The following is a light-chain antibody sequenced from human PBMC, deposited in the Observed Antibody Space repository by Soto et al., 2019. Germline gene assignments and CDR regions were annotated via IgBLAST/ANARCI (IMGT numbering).Light chain of an antibody. CDR1: SDSIASNY. CDR2: EDN. Sequence: NFMLTQPHSVSESPGKTVTISCTRSSDSIASNYVQWYQQRPGSSPTTVIYEDNQRPSGVPDRFSGSIDRSSNSASLTISGLKTEDEADYYCQSYDSSIYVVFGGGTKVTVL. V-gene: IGLV6-57*01. J-gene: IGLJ2*01. CDR3: QSYDSSIYVV.